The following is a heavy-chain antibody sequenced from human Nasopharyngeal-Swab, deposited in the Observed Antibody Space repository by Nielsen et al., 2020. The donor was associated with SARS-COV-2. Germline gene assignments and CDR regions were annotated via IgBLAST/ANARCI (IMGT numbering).Heavy chain of an antibody. CDR1: GFSFSSYK. Sequence: GESLKISCAGSGFSFSSYKINWVRQAPGKGLEWVSSISGDSTNIYYADSLKGRFTTSRDNAKNSVYLQMDSLTAEDTAVYFCARESRAAAAGFDSWGHGTLVTVSS. D-gene: IGHD6-13*01. V-gene: IGHV3-21*01. CDR3: ARESRAAAAGFDS. CDR2: ISGDSTNI. J-gene: IGHJ5*01.